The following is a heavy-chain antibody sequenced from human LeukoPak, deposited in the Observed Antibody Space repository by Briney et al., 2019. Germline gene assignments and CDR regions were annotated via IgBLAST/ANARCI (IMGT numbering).Heavy chain of an antibody. D-gene: IGHD1-1*01. J-gene: IGHJ6*03. CDR1: GFTFSSYA. Sequence: GRSLRLSCAASGFTFSSYAMHWVRQAPGKGLEWVAVISYDGSNKYYADSVKGRFTISRDNSKNTLYLQMNSLRAEDTAVYYCAREGTLAGTTWGYYYYMDVWGKGTTVTVSS. CDR2: ISYDGSNK. CDR3: AREGTLAGTTWGYYYYMDV. V-gene: IGHV3-30-3*01.